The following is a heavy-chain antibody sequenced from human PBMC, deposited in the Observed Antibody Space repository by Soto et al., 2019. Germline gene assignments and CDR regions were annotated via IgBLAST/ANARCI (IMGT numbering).Heavy chain of an antibody. CDR1: GGSISSYY. Sequence: SETLSLTCTVPGGSISSYYWSWIRQPPGKGLEWIGYMYYSGSTNYNPSLKSRVTISVDTSKNQFSLKLSSVTAADTAVYYCARVRLLGSGYYGMDVWGQGTTVTVSS. V-gene: IGHV4-59*01. J-gene: IGHJ6*02. CDR3: ARVRLLGSGYYGMDV. CDR2: MYYSGST. D-gene: IGHD2-15*01.